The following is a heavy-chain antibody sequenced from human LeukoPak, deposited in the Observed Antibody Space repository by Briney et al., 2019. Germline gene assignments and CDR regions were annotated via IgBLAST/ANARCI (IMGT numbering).Heavy chain of an antibody. J-gene: IGHJ3*02. D-gene: IGHD6-13*01. CDR1: GGSISGYY. CDR3: ARDPDSSSWYYAFDI. Sequence: SETLSLTCTVSGGSISGYYWNWIRQPAEKGLEWIGRIYTSGSTNYTPSLKSRVTISVDKSKNQFSLKLSSVTAADTAVYYCARDPDSSSWYYAFDIWGQGTMVTVSS. CDR2: IYTSGST. V-gene: IGHV4-4*07.